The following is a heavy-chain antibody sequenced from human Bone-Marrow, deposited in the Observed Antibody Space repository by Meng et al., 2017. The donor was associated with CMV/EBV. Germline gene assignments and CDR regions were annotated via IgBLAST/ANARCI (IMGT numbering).Heavy chain of an antibody. Sequence: GESLKISCAASGFTFSNHAMHWVRQAPGKGLEWVAAISYDGTKNYYADSVKGRLTISRDNANKTLYLQMNNLRAEDRAVYYCARGGGYRWGQRTLVTVSS. V-gene: IGHV3-30*04. CDR1: GFTFSNHA. D-gene: IGHD2-15*01. CDR2: ISYDGTKN. J-gene: IGHJ4*02. CDR3: ARGGGYR.